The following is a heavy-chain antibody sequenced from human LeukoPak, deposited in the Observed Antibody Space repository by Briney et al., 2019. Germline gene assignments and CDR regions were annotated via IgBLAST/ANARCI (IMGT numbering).Heavy chain of an antibody. J-gene: IGHJ3*02. CDR1: GYTFTSYG. V-gene: IGHV1-18*01. Sequence: GASVKVSCKASGYTFTSYGISWVRQAPGQGLEWMGWISAYNGNTNYAQKLQGRVTMTTDTSTSTAYMELRSLRSDDTAVYYCARYDCSSTSCYDLAAFDIWGQGTMVTGSS. CDR2: ISAYNGNT. D-gene: IGHD2-2*01. CDR3: ARYDCSSTSCYDLAAFDI.